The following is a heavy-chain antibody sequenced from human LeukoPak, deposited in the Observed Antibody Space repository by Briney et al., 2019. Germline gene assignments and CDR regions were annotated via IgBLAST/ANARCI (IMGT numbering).Heavy chain of an antibody. V-gene: IGHV3-30*02. J-gene: IGHJ4*02. CDR2: IRYDGSNK. CDR3: ARDGPTYYDYVWTFDY. CDR1: GFTFSSYG. D-gene: IGHD3-16*01. Sequence: GGSLRLSCAASGFTFSSYGMHWVRQAPGKGLEWVAFIRYDGSNKYYADSVKGRFTISRDNSKNTLYLQMNSLRAEDTAVYYCARDGPTYYDYVWTFDYWGQGTLVTVSS.